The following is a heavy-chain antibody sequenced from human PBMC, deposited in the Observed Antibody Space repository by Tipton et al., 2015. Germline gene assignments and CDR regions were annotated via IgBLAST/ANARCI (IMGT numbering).Heavy chain of an antibody. V-gene: IGHV4-34*01. CDR3: ARGDWII. CDR1: AYSISTDYY. CDR2: INHGGST. D-gene: IGHD3/OR15-3a*01. Sequence: TLSLTCAVSAYSISTDYYWSWIRQSPGKGLEWIGEINHGGSTNYNPSLKSRVTISVDTSKNQFSLKLNSVTAADTAVYYCARGDWIIWGQGTLVTVSS. J-gene: IGHJ4*02.